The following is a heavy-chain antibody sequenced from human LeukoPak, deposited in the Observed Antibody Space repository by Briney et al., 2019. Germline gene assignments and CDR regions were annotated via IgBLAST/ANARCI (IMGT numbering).Heavy chain of an antibody. CDR3: ARPVLSGNYYFDY. J-gene: IGHJ4*02. Sequence: GAPLKISCKGSGYTFTNYWIAWVRKMPGKGLEWMEIIYPGDSDTRYNPSFQGQVTISADKSISTANLQWSSLKASDTAMYYCARPVLSGNYYFDYWGQGTQVTVSS. D-gene: IGHD1-26*01. V-gene: IGHV5-51*01. CDR2: IYPGDSDT. CDR1: GYTFTNYW.